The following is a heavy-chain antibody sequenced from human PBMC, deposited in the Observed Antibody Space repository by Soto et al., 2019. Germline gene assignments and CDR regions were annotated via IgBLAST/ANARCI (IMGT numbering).Heavy chain of an antibody. CDR3: ARGRGCSGGSCFDDAFDI. CDR1: GYTFTSYD. Sequence: GASVKVSCKASGYTFTSYDINWVRQATGQGLEWMGWMNPNSGNTGYAQKFQGRVTMTRNTSISTAYMELSSLRSEDTAVYYCARGRGCSGGSCFDDAFDIWGQGTMVTVSS. J-gene: IGHJ3*02. D-gene: IGHD2-15*01. V-gene: IGHV1-8*01. CDR2: MNPNSGNT.